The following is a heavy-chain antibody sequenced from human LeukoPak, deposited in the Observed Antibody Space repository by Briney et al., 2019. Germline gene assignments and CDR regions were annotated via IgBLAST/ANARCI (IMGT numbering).Heavy chain of an antibody. V-gene: IGHV1-2*06. CDR1: GYTFTGYY. D-gene: IGHD3-22*01. CDR2: LNPNSGGT. Sequence: ASVKVSCKASGYTFTGYYMHWVRQAPGQGLEWMGRLNPNSGGTNYAQKFQGRITMTRDTSISTAYMELSNLRSDDTAVYYCAREGTYWFDSSGTLGNDYWGQGTLVTVSS. J-gene: IGHJ4*02. CDR3: AREGTYWFDSSGTLGNDY.